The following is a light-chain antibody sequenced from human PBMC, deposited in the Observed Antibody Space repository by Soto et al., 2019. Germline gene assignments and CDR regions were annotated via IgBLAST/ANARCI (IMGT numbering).Light chain of an antibody. CDR2: ATS. J-gene: IGKJ3*01. CDR3: QQSYSNPRT. Sequence: DIPMTQSPSSLSASVGDRVTITCRASQSISNYLNWYQQKPGKAPKLLISATSTLQSGVPSTFSGSGSGTDFTLTISSLQPEDFATYYCQQSYSNPRTFGPGTKVDIK. CDR1: QSISNY. V-gene: IGKV1-39*01.